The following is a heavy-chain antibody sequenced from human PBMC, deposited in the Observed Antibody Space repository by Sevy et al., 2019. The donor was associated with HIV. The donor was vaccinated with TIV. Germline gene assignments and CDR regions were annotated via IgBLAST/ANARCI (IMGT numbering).Heavy chain of an antibody. J-gene: IGHJ4*02. CDR3: AREDSTTPRPHYYFDY. CDR1: GFTFSSYW. V-gene: IGHV3-7*01. Sequence: GGSLRLSCAASGFTFSSYWMSWVRQAPGKGLEWVANIKQDGSEKYYVDSVKGRFTISRDNAKNSLYMQMNSLRAEDTAVYYCAREDSTTPRPHYYFDYWGQRTLVTVSS. CDR2: IKQDGSEK. D-gene: IGHD2-15*01.